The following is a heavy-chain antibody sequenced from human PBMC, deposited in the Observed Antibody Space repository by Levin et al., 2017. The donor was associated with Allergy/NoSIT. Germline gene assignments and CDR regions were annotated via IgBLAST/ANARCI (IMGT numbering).Heavy chain of an antibody. D-gene: IGHD3-22*01. CDR3: ARADSSAYPDY. CDR2: ISYDGSTT. Sequence: GGSLRLSCAASGFTFSSYAMHWFRQAPGKGLEWVAVISYDGSTTYYADSVKGRFTISRDNSNNTFYVQMDSLRPEDTAVIYCARADSSAYPDYWGQGTLVSVSS. V-gene: IGHV3-30-3*01. CDR1: GFTFSSYA. J-gene: IGHJ4*02.